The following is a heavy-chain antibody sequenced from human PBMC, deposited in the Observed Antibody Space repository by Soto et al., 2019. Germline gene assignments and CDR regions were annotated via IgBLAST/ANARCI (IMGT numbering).Heavy chain of an antibody. CDR2: IFSNDEK. J-gene: IGHJ4*02. Sequence: SGPTLVNPTETLTLTCTVSGFSLSNARMGVSWIRQPPGKALEWLAHIFSNDEKSYSTSLKSRLTISKDTSKSQVVLTMTNMDPVDTATYYCARARFGVVPYCFDYWGQGTLVTVSS. CDR3: ARARFGVVPYCFDY. V-gene: IGHV2-26*01. D-gene: IGHD3-3*01. CDR1: GFSLSNARMG.